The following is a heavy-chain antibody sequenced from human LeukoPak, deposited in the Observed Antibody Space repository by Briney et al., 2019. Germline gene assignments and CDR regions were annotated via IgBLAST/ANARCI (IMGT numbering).Heavy chain of an antibody. Sequence: SETLSLTCAVYGGSFSGYYWSWIRQPPGKWLEWIGEINHSGSTNYNPSLKSRVTISVDTSKNQFSLKLSSVTAADTAVYYCARNQGYSYGYDYWGQGTLVTVSS. V-gene: IGHV4-34*01. CDR3: ARNQGYSYGYDY. CDR1: GGSFSGYY. D-gene: IGHD5-18*01. J-gene: IGHJ4*02. CDR2: INHSGST.